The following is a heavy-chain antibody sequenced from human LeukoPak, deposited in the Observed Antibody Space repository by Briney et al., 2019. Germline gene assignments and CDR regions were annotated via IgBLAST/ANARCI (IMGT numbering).Heavy chain of an antibody. D-gene: IGHD6-6*01. Sequence: SETLSLTCTVSGGSISGTVYYWGWIRQPPGKGLEWIGSFYNSGSTYSNPSLKSRVTISVDTSKNQFSLKLSSVTAADTAVYYCASLQMRYSSSSFDYWGQGTLVTVSS. CDR2: FYNSGST. J-gene: IGHJ4*02. V-gene: IGHV4-39*01. CDR1: GGSISGTVYY. CDR3: ASLQMRYSSSSFDY.